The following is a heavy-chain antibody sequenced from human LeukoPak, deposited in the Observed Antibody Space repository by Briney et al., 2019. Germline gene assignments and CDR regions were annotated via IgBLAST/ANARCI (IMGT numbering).Heavy chain of an antibody. Sequence: ASVKVSCKGSGYTFIGYYIHWVRQAPGQGLEWMGRINANSGGTNYAQKFQGRVTMTRDTSSSTVYMEVSRLRSDDTAVYYCARGSSSGWYYFDYWGQGTLVTVSS. J-gene: IGHJ4*02. V-gene: IGHV1-2*06. CDR1: GYTFIGYY. CDR3: ARGSSSGWYYFDY. CDR2: INANSGGT. D-gene: IGHD6-19*01.